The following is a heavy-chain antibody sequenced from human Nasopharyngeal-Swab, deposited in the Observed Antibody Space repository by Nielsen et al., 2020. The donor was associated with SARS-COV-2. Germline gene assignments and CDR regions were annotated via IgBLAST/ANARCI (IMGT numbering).Heavy chain of an antibody. CDR2: ITGSGDAT. D-gene: IGHD3-16*01. Sequence: GGSMRLSWGASGFTFSSYTMSWVRQVPGRGLEWVSAITGSGDATNYADSVRGRFTISRDNSKSTLYLQMNSLRAEDTAEYFCAKDGVRLNGIDVWGQGTPVTVSS. CDR1: GFTFSSYT. V-gene: IGHV3-23*01. J-gene: IGHJ6*02. CDR3: AKDGVRLNGIDV.